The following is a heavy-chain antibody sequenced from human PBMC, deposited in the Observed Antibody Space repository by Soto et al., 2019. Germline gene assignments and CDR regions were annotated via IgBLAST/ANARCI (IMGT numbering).Heavy chain of an antibody. V-gene: IGHV4-34*10. CDR1: GGSFSGYY. J-gene: IGHJ4*02. D-gene: IGHD3-16*01. CDR3: ARGWGSKWYYFDS. Sequence: PSETLSLTCAVYGGSFSGYYWSWIRQPPGKGLEWIGYIFDNGDVKYNPSLMSRLTMSIDMSKNEFSLRLKSVTAADTAMYYCARGWGSKWYYFDSWGEGTLVTVSS. CDR2: IFDNGDV.